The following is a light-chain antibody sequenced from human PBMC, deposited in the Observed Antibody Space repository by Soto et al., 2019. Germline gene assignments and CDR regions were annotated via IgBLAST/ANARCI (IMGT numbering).Light chain of an antibody. CDR3: RFNTSENTYV. Sequence: QSVLTQPPSVSGSPGQSVTISCTGTSTDFVSYNRVSWYQQPPGTAPKLIIYEASTRPSGVPGRFSGSKSGNTASLTISGLHAADEAYYCCRFNTSENTYVFVTGTKVTVL. CDR1: STDFVSYNR. J-gene: IGLJ1*01. CDR2: EAS. V-gene: IGLV2-18*01.